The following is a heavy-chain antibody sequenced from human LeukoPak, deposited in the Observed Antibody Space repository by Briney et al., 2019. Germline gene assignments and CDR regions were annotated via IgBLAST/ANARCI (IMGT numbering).Heavy chain of an antibody. CDR2: IRGKVNDYAT. J-gene: IGHJ4*02. CDR1: GFTFSESA. CDR3: PRHAIDC. V-gene: IGHV3-73*01. Sequence: PGGSLRLSCAASGFTFSESAMHWVRQASGKGLEWLGRIRGKVNDYATAYAESMKCRIIISRDDSKSTAYLQMNSLRTEDTAMYYCPRHAIDCWGQGTLVTVSS.